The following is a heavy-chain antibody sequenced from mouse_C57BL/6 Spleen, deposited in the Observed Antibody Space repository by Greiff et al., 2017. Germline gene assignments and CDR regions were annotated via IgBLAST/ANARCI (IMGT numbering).Heavy chain of an antibody. J-gene: IGHJ3*01. CDR3: ASSNFPWFAY. CDR1: GYAFSSSW. V-gene: IGHV1-82*01. CDR2: IYPGDGDT. Sequence: VKVVESGPELVKPGASVKISCKASGYAFSSSWMHWVKQRPGKGLEWIGRIYPGDGDTNYNGKFKGKATLTADKSSSTAYMQLSSLTSEDSAVYFCASSNFPWFAYWGQGTLVTVSA. D-gene: IGHD2-5*01.